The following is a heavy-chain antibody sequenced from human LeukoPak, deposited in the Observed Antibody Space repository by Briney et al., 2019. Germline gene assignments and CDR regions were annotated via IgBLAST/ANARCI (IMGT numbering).Heavy chain of an antibody. V-gene: IGHV1-69*05. CDR1: GATFSSYA. Sequence: GASVKVSCKAAGATFSSYAISWVRQAPGQGLEWMGRIIPIFGTANYAQKFQGRVTITTDESTSTAYMELSSLRSEDTAVYYCASTYYGSGSYGTLDYWGQGTLVTVSS. J-gene: IGHJ4*02. D-gene: IGHD3-10*01. CDR2: IIPIFGTA. CDR3: ASTYYGSGSYGTLDY.